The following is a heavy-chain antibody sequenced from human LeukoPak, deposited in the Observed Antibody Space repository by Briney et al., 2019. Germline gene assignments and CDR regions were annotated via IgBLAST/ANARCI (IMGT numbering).Heavy chain of an antibody. V-gene: IGHV1-69*13. D-gene: IGHD3-9*01. CDR1: GGTFSSYA. CDR3: ARAPKYYDILTGYYYYYMDV. Sequence: EASVKVSCKASGGTFSSYAISWVRQAPGQGLEWMGGIIPIFGTANHAQKFQGRVTITADESTSTAYMELSSLRSEDTAVYYCARAPKYYDILTGYYYYYMDVWGKGTTVTISS. CDR2: IIPIFGTA. J-gene: IGHJ6*03.